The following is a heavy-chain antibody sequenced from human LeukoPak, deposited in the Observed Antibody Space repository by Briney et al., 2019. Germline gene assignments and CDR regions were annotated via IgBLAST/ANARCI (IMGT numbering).Heavy chain of an antibody. CDR3: ARYDFWSGYHLQYFQH. CDR1: GYTFTSYG. V-gene: IGHV1-18*01. J-gene: IGHJ1*01. CDR2: ISAYNGNT. Sequence: ASVKVSCKASGYTFTSYGISWVRQAPGQGLEWMGWISAYNGNTNYAQKFQGRVTMTTDTSTNTAYMELRSLRSDDTAVYYCARYDFWSGYHLQYFQHWGQGTLVTVSS. D-gene: IGHD3-3*01.